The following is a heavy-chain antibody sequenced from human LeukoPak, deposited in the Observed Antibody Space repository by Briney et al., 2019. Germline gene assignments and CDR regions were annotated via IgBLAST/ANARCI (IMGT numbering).Heavy chain of an antibody. CDR3: AREGCSSTSCYGFFSDY. V-gene: IGHV3-7*03. Sequence: GGSLRLSCAASGFTFSSYSMNWVRQAPGKGLEWVANIKQDGSEKYYVDSVKGRFTISRDNAKNSLYLQMNSLRAEDTAVYYCAREGCSSTSCYGFFSDYWGQGTLVTVSS. D-gene: IGHD2-2*01. J-gene: IGHJ4*02. CDR2: IKQDGSEK. CDR1: GFTFSSYS.